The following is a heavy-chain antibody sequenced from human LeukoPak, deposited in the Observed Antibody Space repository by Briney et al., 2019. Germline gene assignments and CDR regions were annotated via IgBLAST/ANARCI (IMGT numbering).Heavy chain of an antibody. J-gene: IGHJ3*02. D-gene: IGHD6-13*01. CDR3: ARAGSSYDAFDI. CDR2: IIPIFGTA. CDR1: GGTFSSYA. Sequence: SVKVSCKASGGTFSSYAISWVRQTPGQGLEWMGGIIPIFGTAKYAQKFQGRVTITTDESTSTAYMELSSLRSEDTAVYYCARAGSSYDAFDIWGQGTMVTVSS. V-gene: IGHV1-69*05.